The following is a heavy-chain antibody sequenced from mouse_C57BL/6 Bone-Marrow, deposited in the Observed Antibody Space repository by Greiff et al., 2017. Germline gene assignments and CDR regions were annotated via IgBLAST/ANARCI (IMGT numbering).Heavy chain of an antibody. Sequence: QVQLQQSGAELARPGASVKLSCKASGYTFTSYGISWVKQRTGQGLEWIGEIYPRSGNTYYNDKFKGKATLTADKSSSTAYMELRSLTSEDSAVYFCARWGLWYFDVWDTGTTVTVSS. CDR3: ARWGLWYFDV. CDR1: GYTFTSYG. J-gene: IGHJ1*03. V-gene: IGHV1-81*01. CDR2: IYPRSGNT.